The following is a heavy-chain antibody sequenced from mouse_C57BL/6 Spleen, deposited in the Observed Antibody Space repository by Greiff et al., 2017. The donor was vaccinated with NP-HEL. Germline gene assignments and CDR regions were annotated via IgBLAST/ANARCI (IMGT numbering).Heavy chain of an antibody. CDR1: GFNIKNTY. CDR3: ARYYYGSSPYAMDY. J-gene: IGHJ4*01. V-gene: IGHV14-3*01. Sequence: EVKLVESVAELVRPGASVKLSCTASGFNIKNTYMHWVKQRPEQGLEWIGRIDPANGNTKYAPKFQGKATITADTSSNTAYLQLSSLTSEDTAIYYCARYYYGSSPYAMDYWGQGTSVTVSS. D-gene: IGHD1-1*01. CDR2: IDPANGNT.